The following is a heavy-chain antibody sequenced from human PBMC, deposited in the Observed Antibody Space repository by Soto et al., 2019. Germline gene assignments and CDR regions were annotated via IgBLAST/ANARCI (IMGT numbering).Heavy chain of an antibody. CDR3: ATDRRNIEVVPAIT. D-gene: IGHD2-15*01. J-gene: IGHJ4*02. Sequence: GGSLRLSCAASGLNFEKCSMNWVRQPPGKGPEWLASISPSSTYIRYADSVKGRFTISRDNARNSLSVQMMNLRADDTAIYYCATDRRNIEVVPAITWDQGTLVTVSS. V-gene: IGHV3-21*04. CDR1: GLNFEKCS. CDR2: ISPSSTYI.